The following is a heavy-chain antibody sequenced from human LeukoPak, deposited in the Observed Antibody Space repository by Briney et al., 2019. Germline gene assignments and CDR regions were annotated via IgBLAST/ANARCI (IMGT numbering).Heavy chain of an antibody. Sequence: SVKVSCKASGGTFSSYAISWVRQAPGQELEWMGGIIPIFGTANYAQKFQGRVTITTDESTSTAFMELSSLRSEDTAVYYCASTSYCSSTSCNSRFDYWGQGTLVTVSS. CDR3: ASTSYCSSTSCNSRFDY. V-gene: IGHV1-69*05. CDR2: IIPIFGTA. D-gene: IGHD2-2*01. J-gene: IGHJ4*02. CDR1: GGTFSSYA.